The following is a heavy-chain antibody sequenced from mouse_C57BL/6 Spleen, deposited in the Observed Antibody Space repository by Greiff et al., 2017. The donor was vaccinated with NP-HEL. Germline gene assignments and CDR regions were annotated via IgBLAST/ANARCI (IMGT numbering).Heavy chain of an antibody. CDR2: IDPETGGT. Sequence: QVQLKQSGAELVRPGASVTLSCKASGYTFTDYEMHWVKQTPVHGLEWIGAIDPETGGTAYNQKFKGKAILTADKSSSTAYMELRSLTSEDSAVYYCTRGRDYDDFDYWGQGTTLTVSS. V-gene: IGHV1-15*01. J-gene: IGHJ2*01. CDR1: GYTFTDYE. D-gene: IGHD2-4*01. CDR3: TRGRDYDDFDY.